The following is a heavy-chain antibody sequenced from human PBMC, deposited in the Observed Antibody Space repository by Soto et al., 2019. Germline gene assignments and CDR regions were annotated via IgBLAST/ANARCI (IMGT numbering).Heavy chain of an antibody. J-gene: IGHJ5*02. CDR3: ATLYCISTSCYRWFDP. D-gene: IGHD2-2*01. V-gene: IGHV1-69*13. CDR1: GYTFTSYG. Sequence: SVKVSCKASGYTFTSYGISWVRQAPGQGLEWMGGIIPIFGTANYAQKFQGRVTITADESTSTAYMELSSLRSEDTAVYYCATLYCISTSCYRWFDPWGQGTLVTVSS. CDR2: IIPIFGTA.